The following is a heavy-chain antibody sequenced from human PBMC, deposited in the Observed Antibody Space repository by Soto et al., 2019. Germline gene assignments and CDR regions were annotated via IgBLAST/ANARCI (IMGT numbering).Heavy chain of an antibody. J-gene: IGHJ4*02. V-gene: IGHV3-30-3*01. CDR3: ARSRSGAVPDSFGY. D-gene: IGHD3-3*01. Sequence: QVQLVESGGRVVHPGRSLRLSCAASGFMFNRYAIHWVRQTPGKGLEWVAVISKDGSVQYYADSVRGRFIISRDKSKDTVHLEMNSLRVEDTAVFYCARSRSGAVPDSFGYWGQGTPVTVSS. CDR2: ISKDGSVQ. CDR1: GFMFNRYA.